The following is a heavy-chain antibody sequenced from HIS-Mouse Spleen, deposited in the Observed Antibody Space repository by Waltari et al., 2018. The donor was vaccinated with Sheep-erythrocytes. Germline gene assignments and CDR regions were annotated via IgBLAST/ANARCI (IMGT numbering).Heavy chain of an antibody. CDR2: IYYSGST. CDR1: GGSISSSSYY. V-gene: IGHV4-39*07. J-gene: IGHJ3*02. D-gene: IGHD1-26*01. Sequence: QLQLQESGPGLVKPSETLSLTCTVSGGSISSSSYYWGWIRQPQGKGLEWIGSIYYSGSTSYNPSLKSRVTISVDTSKNQFSMKLSAVNAADTAVYYCARESGAGSYYNVRDAFDIWGQGTMVTVSS. CDR3: ARESGAGSYYNVRDAFDI.